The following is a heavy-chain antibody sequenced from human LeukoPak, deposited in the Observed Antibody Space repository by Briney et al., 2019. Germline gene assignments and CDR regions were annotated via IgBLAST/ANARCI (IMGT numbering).Heavy chain of an antibody. V-gene: IGHV3-23*01. J-gene: IGHJ4*02. CDR3: VKLPTGVGELSFSF. CDR1: GFTFSSYA. CDR2: ISGSGGST. D-gene: IGHD3-16*02. Sequence: GGSLRLSCAASGFTFSSYAMSWVRQAPGKGLEWVSAISGSGGSTYYADSVKGRFTISRDNSKNTLYLQMNSLRAEDTAVYYCVKLPTGVGELSFSFWGQGTLVTVSS.